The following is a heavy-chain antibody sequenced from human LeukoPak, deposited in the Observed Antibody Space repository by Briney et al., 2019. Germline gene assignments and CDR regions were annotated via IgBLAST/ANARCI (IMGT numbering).Heavy chain of an antibody. CDR2: INHSGST. CDR1: GGSFSGYY. CDR3: ARRYHYYGMDV. J-gene: IGHJ6*02. Sequence: SETLSLTCAVYGGSFSGYYWSWIRQPPGKGLEWIGEINHSGSTSYNPSLKSRVTISVDTSKNQFSLKLSSVTAADTAVYYCARRYHYYGMDVWGQGTTVTVSS. V-gene: IGHV4-34*01.